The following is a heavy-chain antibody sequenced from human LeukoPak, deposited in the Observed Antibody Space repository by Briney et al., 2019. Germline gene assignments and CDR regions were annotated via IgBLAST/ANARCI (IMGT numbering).Heavy chain of an antibody. CDR2: ISSSSSYI. CDR1: GFTFSSYS. Sequence: GGPLRLSCAASGFTFSSYSMNWVRQAPGKGLEWVSSISSSSSYIYYADSVKGRFTISRDNAKNSLYLQMNSLRAEDTAVYYCAPQGDDYVWGSYRPNNWFDPWGQGTLVTVSS. D-gene: IGHD3-16*02. J-gene: IGHJ5*02. V-gene: IGHV3-21*01. CDR3: APQGDDYVWGSYRPNNWFDP.